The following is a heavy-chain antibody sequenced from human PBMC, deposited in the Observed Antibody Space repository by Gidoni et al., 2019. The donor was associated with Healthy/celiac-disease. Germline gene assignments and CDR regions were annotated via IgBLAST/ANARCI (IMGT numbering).Heavy chain of an antibody. CDR3: ARSKNPTIFGVVIILDY. Sequence: QVQLVQSGAEVKKPGSSVKVSCKASGGTFSSSAISWVRQAPGQGLEWMGGIIPIFGTANYAQKFQGRVTITADESTSTAYMELSSLRSEDTAVYYCARSKNPTIFGVVIILDYWGQGTLVTVSS. CDR1: GGTFSSSA. D-gene: IGHD3-3*01. CDR2: IIPIFGTA. J-gene: IGHJ4*02. V-gene: IGHV1-69*01.